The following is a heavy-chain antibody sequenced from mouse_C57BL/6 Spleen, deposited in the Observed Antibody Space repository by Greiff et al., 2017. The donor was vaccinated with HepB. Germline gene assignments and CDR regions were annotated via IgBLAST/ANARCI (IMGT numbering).Heavy chain of an antibody. CDR3: VRHTGKRDAMDY. Sequence: EVQRVESGGGLVQPKGSLKLSCAASGFSFNTYAMNWVRQAPGKGLEWVARIRSKSNNYATYYADSVKDRFTISRDDSESMLYLQMNNLKTEDTAMYYCVRHTGKRDAMDYWGQGTSVTVSS. J-gene: IGHJ4*01. CDR2: IRSKSNNYAT. V-gene: IGHV10-1*01. CDR1: GFSFNTYA. D-gene: IGHD4-1*01.